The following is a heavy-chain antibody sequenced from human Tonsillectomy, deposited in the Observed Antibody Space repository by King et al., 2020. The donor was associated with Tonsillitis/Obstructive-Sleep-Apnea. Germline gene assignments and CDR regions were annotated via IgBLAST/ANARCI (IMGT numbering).Heavy chain of an antibody. CDR1: GGSFSGYY. D-gene: IGHD3-3*01. V-gene: IGHV4-34*01. Sequence: VQLQQWGAGLLKPSETLSLTCAVYGGSFSGYYWSWIRQPPGKGLEWIGEINHSGSPNYNPSLKSRVTISVDTPKNQFSLKLGPVTAAGTAGYYCARGRYYDFWSGYLSSPMDVWGKGTTVTVSS. J-gene: IGHJ6*03. CDR2: INHSGSP. CDR3: ARGRYYDFWSGYLSSPMDV.